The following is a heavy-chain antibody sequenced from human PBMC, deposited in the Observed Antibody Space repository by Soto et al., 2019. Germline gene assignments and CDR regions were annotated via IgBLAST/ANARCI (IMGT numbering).Heavy chain of an antibody. CDR2: ISLYSDGT. CDR1: GYTFSNYG. CDR3: AGGVTGSEGWFGP. Sequence: GASVKVSCKTSGYTFSNYGITWVRQAPGQPLEWLGWISLYSDGTNYAQKFQGRVSMTTDTSTTTAYMELRSLRSVDTAVYYCAGGVTGSEGWFGPWGQGTLVTVSS. V-gene: IGHV1-18*01. J-gene: IGHJ5*02. D-gene: IGHD4-4*01.